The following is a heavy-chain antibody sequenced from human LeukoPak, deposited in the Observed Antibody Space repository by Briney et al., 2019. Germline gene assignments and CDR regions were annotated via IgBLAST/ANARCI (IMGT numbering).Heavy chain of an antibody. CDR1: GYSFASYW. D-gene: IGHD2-2*01. J-gene: IGHJ4*02. Sequence: GESLKISCKGSGYSFASYWIGWARQMPGKGMEWMGIIYPGDSDTRYSTSFQGQVTISADKPISTAYLQWSSLKTSDTAMYYCARRVGYCSSTSCYAYFDYWGQGTLVTVS. CDR2: IYPGDSDT. V-gene: IGHV5-51*01. CDR3: ARRVGYCSSTSCYAYFDY.